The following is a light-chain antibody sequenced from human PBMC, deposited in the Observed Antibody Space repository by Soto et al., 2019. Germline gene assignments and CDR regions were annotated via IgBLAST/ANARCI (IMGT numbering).Light chain of an antibody. Sequence: ELVMTQSPATLSVSPGERVKLSCRASQSVSSRLAWYQQKPGQSPRLLIYGASTRATGIPARFSGSGSGTEFTLTISSLQSEDFGVYYCHQYNNLWTFGQGTKVDI. CDR3: HQYNNLWT. J-gene: IGKJ1*01. CDR2: GAS. CDR1: QSVSSR. V-gene: IGKV3-15*01.